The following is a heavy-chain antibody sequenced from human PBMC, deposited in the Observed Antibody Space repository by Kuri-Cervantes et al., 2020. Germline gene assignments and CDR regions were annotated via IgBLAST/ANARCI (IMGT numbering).Heavy chain of an antibody. CDR1: GFTFSSYW. Sequence: GESLKISCAASGFTFSSYWMSWVRQAPGKGLEWVANIKQDGSEKYYVDSVKGRFTISRDNSKNTLYLQMNSLRAEDTAVYYCAKGRGSGGGQGTLVTVSS. J-gene: IGHJ4*02. CDR3: AKGRGSG. CDR2: IKQDGSEK. D-gene: IGHD3-10*01. V-gene: IGHV3-7*03.